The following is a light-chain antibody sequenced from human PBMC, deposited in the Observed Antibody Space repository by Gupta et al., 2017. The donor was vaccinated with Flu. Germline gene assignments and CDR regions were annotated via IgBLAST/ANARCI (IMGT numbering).Light chain of an antibody. V-gene: IGLV2-14*01. CDR2: DVS. Sequence: SALTQPAPVSGSPGQSITISCTGTSSDVGGHNYVAWYQQYPGKAPKVMIYDVSNRPSGVSNRFSGSKSGNTASLTISGLQAEDEAEYYCSSYTSSNSLVFGGGTKLTVL. CDR3: SSYTSSNSLV. J-gene: IGLJ2*01. CDR1: SSDVGGHNY.